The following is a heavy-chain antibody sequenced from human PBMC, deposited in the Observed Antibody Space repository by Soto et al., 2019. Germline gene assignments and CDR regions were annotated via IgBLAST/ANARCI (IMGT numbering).Heavy chain of an antibody. CDR3: ARDHGGSTWFVGIYYYFGVDV. Sequence: EVQLVESGGGLVQPGGSLRLSCAASGFTLNSYNMNWVRQAPGKGLEWVSYISGSSDTIYYADSVKGRFTISRDNAKNSLYLQMDSLRDEDTAVYYCARDHGGSTWFVGIYYYFGVDVWGQGTTVTVSS. CDR1: GFTLNSYN. CDR2: ISGSSDTI. D-gene: IGHD6-13*01. J-gene: IGHJ6*02. V-gene: IGHV3-48*02.